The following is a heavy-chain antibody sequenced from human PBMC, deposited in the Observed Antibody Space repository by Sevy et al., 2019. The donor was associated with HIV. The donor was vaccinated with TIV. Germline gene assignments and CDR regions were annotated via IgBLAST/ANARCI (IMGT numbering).Heavy chain of an antibody. CDR1: GFTFSSLS. CDR3: AATSGTWDDAFDL. J-gene: IGHJ3*01. CDR2: IGSDGTTK. D-gene: IGHD2-15*01. V-gene: IGHV3-48*01. Sequence: GGSLRLSCEASGFTFSSLSMSWVRQAPGKGLEWVSYIGSDGTTKKYAESMRVRFTISRDNAKNSLYLQINSLRAEDTAVYYCAATSGTWDDAFDLWGQGTMVTVSS.